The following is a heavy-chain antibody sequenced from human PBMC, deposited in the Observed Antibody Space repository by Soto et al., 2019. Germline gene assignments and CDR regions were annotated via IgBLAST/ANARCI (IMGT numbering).Heavy chain of an antibody. J-gene: IGHJ4*02. Sequence: SVKVSCKASGGTFSSYTISWLLQAPGQGLEWMGRIIPILGIANYAQKFQGRVTITADKSTSTAYMKLSSLRSEDTAVYYCSREDCSGGSCYPFWGQGTLVTVSS. CDR2: IIPILGIA. D-gene: IGHD2-15*01. V-gene: IGHV1-69*04. CDR3: SREDCSGGSCYPF. CDR1: GGTFSSYT.